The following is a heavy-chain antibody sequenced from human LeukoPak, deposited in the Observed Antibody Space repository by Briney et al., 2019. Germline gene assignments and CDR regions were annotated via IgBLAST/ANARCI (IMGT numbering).Heavy chain of an antibody. CDR1: GYTFTDYY. CDR3: ARGSIRYAFDI. J-gene: IGHJ3*02. D-gene: IGHD1-1*01. Sequence: ASVKVSCKASGYTFTDYYVHWVRLAPGQGLEWMGWINPNSGGTNYAQKFQGRVTMTRDTSISTAYMELSRLRSDDTAVYYCARGSIRYAFDIWGQGTMVTVSS. V-gene: IGHV1-2*02. CDR2: INPNSGGT.